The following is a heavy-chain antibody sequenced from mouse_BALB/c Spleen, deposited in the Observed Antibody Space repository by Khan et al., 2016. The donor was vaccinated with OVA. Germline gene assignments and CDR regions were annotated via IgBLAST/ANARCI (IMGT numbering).Heavy chain of an antibody. CDR3: ASDRTAWFHY. J-gene: IGHJ3*01. D-gene: IGHD2-14*01. CDR1: GYTFTDYS. CDR2: IYPGSDNT. Sequence: QVQLKQSGAELARPGASVTLSCTASGYTFTDYSIYWMRQRTGQGLEWIGEIYPGSDNTYYNEKFKGKATLTADKSSNPAYLQLSSLTSDDSAIYFFASDRTAWFHYWGQGTLVTVSA. V-gene: IGHV1-77*01.